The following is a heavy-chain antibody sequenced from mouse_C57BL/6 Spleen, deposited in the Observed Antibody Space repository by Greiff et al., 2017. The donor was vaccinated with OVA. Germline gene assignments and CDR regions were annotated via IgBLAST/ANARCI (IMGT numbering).Heavy chain of an antibody. CDR3: ARYWAYWYFDV. V-gene: IGHV1-69*01. CDR2: IDPSDSYT. CDR1: GYTFTSYW. J-gene: IGHJ1*03. Sequence: QVQLQQPGAELVMPGASVKLSCKASGYTFTSYWMHWVKQRPGQGLEWIGEIDPSDSYTNYNQKFKGKATLTVDKSSSKAYMQLSSLTSEDSAFYCCARYWAYWYFDVWGTGTTVTVSS.